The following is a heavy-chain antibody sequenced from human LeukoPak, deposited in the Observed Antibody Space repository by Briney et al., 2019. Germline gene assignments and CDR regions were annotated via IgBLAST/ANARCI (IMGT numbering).Heavy chain of an antibody. D-gene: IGHD1-20*01. CDR2: ISSRGSTI. CDR1: GFAFSSYE. Sequence: GGSLRLSCAASGFAFSSYEMNWVRQAPGKGLEWVSYISSRGSTIYYADSVKGRFTISRDNAKNSLYLQMNSLRAEDTAVYYCARRGYNWKFDYWGQGTLVTVSS. CDR3: ARRGYNWKFDY. V-gene: IGHV3-48*03. J-gene: IGHJ4*02.